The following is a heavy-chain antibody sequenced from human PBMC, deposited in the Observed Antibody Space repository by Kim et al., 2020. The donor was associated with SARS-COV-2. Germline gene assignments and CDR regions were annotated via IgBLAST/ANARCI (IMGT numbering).Heavy chain of an antibody. CDR2: IYYSGST. V-gene: IGHV4-59*08. J-gene: IGHJ2*01. D-gene: IGHD2-2*01. Sequence: SETLSLTCTVSGGSISSYYWSWIRQPPGKGLEWIGYIYYSGSTNYNPSLKSRVTISVDTSKNQFSLKLSSVTAADTSVYYCARSPLGCCSSTSCCYWYFDLWGRGTLVTVST. CDR1: GGSISSYY. CDR3: ARSPLGCCSSTSCCYWYFDL.